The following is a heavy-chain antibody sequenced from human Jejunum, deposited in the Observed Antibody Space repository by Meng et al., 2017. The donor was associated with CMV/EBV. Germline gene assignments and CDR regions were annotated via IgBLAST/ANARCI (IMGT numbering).Heavy chain of an antibody. CDR2: INSGSDTI. CDR3: ERDSSSTALFYYGMDV. CDR1: SLSSYS. Sequence: SLSSYSINWVRKAPGKGLEWIAYINSGSDTIYYAASVKGRFTISRDNAKNSLYLQMNSLRADDTALYYCERDSSSTALFYYGMDVWGQGTTVTVSS. J-gene: IGHJ6*02. D-gene: IGHD6-6*01. V-gene: IGHV3-48*04.